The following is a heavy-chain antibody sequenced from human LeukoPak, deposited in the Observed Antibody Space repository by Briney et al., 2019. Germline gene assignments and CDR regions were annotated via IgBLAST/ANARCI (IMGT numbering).Heavy chain of an antibody. Sequence: SETLSLTCTVSGGSISSYYWSWIRQPPGKGLEWIGYIYYSGSTNYNPSLKSRVTISVDTSKNQFSLKLSSVAAADTAVYYCARVEEPYDILTGYYFWFDPWGQGTLVTVSS. V-gene: IGHV4-59*01. CDR1: GGSISSYY. D-gene: IGHD3-9*01. J-gene: IGHJ5*02. CDR2: IYYSGST. CDR3: ARVEEPYDILTGYYFWFDP.